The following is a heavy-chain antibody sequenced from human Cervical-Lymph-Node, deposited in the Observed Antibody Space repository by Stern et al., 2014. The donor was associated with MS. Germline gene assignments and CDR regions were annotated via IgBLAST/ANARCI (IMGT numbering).Heavy chain of an antibody. J-gene: IGHJ6*02. CDR2: INTGTGTP. CDR3: AREPKSMDV. V-gene: IGHV7-4-1*02. Sequence: VQLVESGSELKKPGASVKVSCKASGYSLRRYGMNWVRQAPGQGLEWMGWINTGTGTPTYGQVCTGRFVFSLDTSVNTAYLQISSLRAEDTAVYYCAREPKSMDVWGQGTTVTVSS. CDR1: GYSLRRYG.